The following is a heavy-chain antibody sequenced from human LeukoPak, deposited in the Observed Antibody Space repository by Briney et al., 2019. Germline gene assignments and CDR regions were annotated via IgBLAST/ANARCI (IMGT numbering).Heavy chain of an antibody. Sequence: PGGSLRLSCAASGFTFSSYSMNWVRQAPGKGLEWVSYIRSSSSNIYYADSVKGRFTISRDNAKNSLYLQMNSLRAEDTAVYYCARSEGSGGYSNYFDYWGQGTLVTVSS. CDR3: ARSEGSGGYSNYFDY. J-gene: IGHJ4*02. CDR1: GFTFSSYS. CDR2: IRSSSSNI. D-gene: IGHD5-12*01. V-gene: IGHV3-48*01.